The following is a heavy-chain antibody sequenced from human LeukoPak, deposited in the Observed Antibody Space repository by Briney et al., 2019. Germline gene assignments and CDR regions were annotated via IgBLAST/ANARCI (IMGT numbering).Heavy chain of an antibody. Sequence: PSETLSLTCVVYGGSFSGYYWSWIRQPPGKGLEWIGEINHSGSTNYNPSLKSRVTISVDTSKNQFSLKLSSVTAADTAVYYCARLGNQSFDYWGQGTLVTVSS. D-gene: IGHD1-14*01. CDR3: ARLGNQSFDY. CDR1: GGSFSGYY. CDR2: INHSGST. J-gene: IGHJ4*02. V-gene: IGHV4-34*01.